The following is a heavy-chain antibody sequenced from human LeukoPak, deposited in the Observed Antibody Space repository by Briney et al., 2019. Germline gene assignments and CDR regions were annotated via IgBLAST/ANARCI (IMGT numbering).Heavy chain of an antibody. J-gene: IGHJ5*02. CDR2: ISSSSSYI. V-gene: IGHV3-21*01. D-gene: IGHD3-10*01. CDR3: VRPHYFSTGSLT. CDR1: GFTYSHYG. Sequence: GGTLRLSCVASGFTYSHYGMNWVRQAPGKGLEWVSSISSSSSYIYYADSVKGRFTISRDNAKNSLYLQMNSLRAEDTAVYYCVRPHYFSTGSLTWGQGTLVTVSS.